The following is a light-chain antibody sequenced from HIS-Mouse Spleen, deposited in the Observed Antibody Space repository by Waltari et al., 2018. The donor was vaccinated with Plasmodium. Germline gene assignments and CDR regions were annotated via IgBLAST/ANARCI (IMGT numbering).Light chain of an antibody. J-gene: IGLJ2*01. CDR3: QSADSSGTYRV. Sequence: SYELTQPPSVSVSPGQTARITCSGEALPKQYAYWYQQKPDQAPVLVIYKDSERPSGIPERFSGSSSGTTVTLTISGVQAEDEADYYCQSADSSGTYRVFGGGTKLTVL. CDR2: KDS. V-gene: IGLV3-25*03. CDR1: ALPKQY.